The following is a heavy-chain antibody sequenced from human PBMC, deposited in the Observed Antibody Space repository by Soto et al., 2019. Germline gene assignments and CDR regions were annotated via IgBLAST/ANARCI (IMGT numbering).Heavy chain of an antibody. CDR3: PRLAAAGMTYNFAL. CDR2: IYWYDDK. J-gene: IGHJ4*02. D-gene: IGHD1-20*01. V-gene: IGHV2-5*01. Sequence: QITLKESGPSLLRPTQTLTLTCTYSGFSLSSSGVGVGWVRQPPGKALEWLTFIYWYDDKRNNLSLKTRLTITKNPPKNQVVFTMTNKNPADKAKYSVPRLAAAGMTYNFALGAQGTGVSVT. CDR1: GFSLSSSGVG.